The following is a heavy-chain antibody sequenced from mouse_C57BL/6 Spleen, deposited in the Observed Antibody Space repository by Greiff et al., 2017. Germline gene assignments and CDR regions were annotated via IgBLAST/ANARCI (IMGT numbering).Heavy chain of an antibody. CDR2: ISYDGSN. V-gene: IGHV3-6*01. Sequence: VQLQESGPGLVKPSQSLSLTCSVTGYSITSGYYWHWIRQFPGNKLEWMGYISYDGSNNYNPSLKNRISITRDTSKNQFFLKLNSLTTDDTATSYCARVMVTPYTMDYWGQGTSVTVSS. D-gene: IGHD2-3*01. CDR3: ARVMVTPYTMDY. J-gene: IGHJ4*01. CDR1: GYSITSGYY.